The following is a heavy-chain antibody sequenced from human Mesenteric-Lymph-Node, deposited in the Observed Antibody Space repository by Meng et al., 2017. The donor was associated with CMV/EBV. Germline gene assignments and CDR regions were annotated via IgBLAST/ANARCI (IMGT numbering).Heavy chain of an antibody. Sequence: ASVKVSCKASGYPFTTYAISWVRQAPGQGLEWMGWINPNSGGTNYAQKFQGRVTMTRDTSISTAYMELSRLRSDDTAVYYCARDPTGYCSSTSCYTTYYYYYGMDVWGQGTTVTVSS. CDR3: ARDPTGYCSSTSCYTTYYYYYGMDV. CDR2: INPNSGGT. V-gene: IGHV1-2*02. D-gene: IGHD2-2*02. CDR1: GYPFTTYA. J-gene: IGHJ6*02.